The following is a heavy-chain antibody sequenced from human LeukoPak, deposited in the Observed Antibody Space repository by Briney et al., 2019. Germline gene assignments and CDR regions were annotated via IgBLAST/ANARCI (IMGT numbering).Heavy chain of an antibody. D-gene: IGHD3-3*01. J-gene: IGHJ2*01. CDR2: IYTSGST. CDR3: ARDLGYYDFWSGYYTGSGTNWYFDL. Sequence: SETLSLTCTVSGGSISSHYWSWIRQPAGKGLEWIGRIYTSGSTNYNPSLKSRVTISVDKSKNQFSLKLSSVTAADTAVYYCARDLGYYDFWSGYYTGSGTNWYFDLWGRGTLVTVSS. V-gene: IGHV4-4*07. CDR1: GGSISSHY.